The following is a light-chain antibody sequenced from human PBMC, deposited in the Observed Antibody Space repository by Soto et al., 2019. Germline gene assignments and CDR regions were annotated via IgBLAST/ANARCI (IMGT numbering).Light chain of an antibody. Sequence: EIVMTQSPAILSVSPGERATLSCRANQSISSNLAWYQQKPDQAPRLLIYGAATRATGIPARFSGSGSGTDFTLTINSLQSEDFAVYYCQMYNNWVGTFGGGTKVEIK. V-gene: IGKV3-15*01. CDR1: QSISSN. CDR2: GAA. J-gene: IGKJ4*01. CDR3: QMYNNWVGT.